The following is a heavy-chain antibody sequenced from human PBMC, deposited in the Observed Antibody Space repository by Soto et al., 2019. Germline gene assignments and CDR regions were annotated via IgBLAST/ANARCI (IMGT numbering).Heavy chain of an antibody. CDR3: TRERSSFTRGRIRGQYGGLDV. V-gene: IGHV3-21*01. CDR2: INSVASYV. J-gene: IGHJ6*01. CDR1: RFAFSSYS. Sequence: QLVESGGGLVKPGGSLRVSCAASRFAFSSYSMHWVRQAPMKGLEWVASINSVASYVYYADSVEGRFTISRDNAKNSVCLQMSSLRAQNTAVYYCTRERSSFTRGRIRGQYGGLDVWGEGTTVLVSP. D-gene: IGHD3-10*01.